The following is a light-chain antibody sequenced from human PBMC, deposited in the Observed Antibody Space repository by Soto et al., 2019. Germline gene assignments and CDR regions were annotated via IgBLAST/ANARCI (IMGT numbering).Light chain of an antibody. V-gene: IGKV1-12*02. J-gene: IGKJ3*01. CDR1: QPIKTW. CDR3: QQAGSFPFT. CDR2: TAS. Sequence: DIQLTQSPASVSAAVGDRINISCRASQPIKTWLAWYQQKPGKGPKLLIYTASTLQTGVPSRFSGSGSGTDFPLPISSLQPEDAAIYSCQQAGSFPFTFGAGAKV.